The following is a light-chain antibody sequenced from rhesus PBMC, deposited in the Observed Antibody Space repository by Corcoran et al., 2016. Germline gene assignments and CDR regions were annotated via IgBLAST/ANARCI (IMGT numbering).Light chain of an antibody. CDR3: QQYSSSPLT. Sequence: DIQMTQSPSSLSASVGDRVTITCRASQGISKWLAWYHQKPGEAPKFLIYRASNLETGGPSRFSGSGAGTDFTITISSLQSEDFASYYCQQYSSSPLTFGGGTKVELK. V-gene: IGKV1-69*01. CDR2: RAS. J-gene: IGKJ4*01. CDR1: QGISKW.